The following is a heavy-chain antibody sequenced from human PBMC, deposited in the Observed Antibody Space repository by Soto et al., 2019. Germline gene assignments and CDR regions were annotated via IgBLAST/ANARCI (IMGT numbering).Heavy chain of an antibody. CDR1: GGSISSYY. CDR3: ARSIAAAGFYYYYGMDV. CDR2: IYYSGST. V-gene: IGHV4-59*01. D-gene: IGHD6-13*01. Sequence: SETLSLTCTVSGGSISSYYWSWIRQPPGKGLEWIGYIYYSGSTNYNPSLKSRVTISVDTSKNQFSLKLSSVTAADTAVYYCARSIAAAGFYYYYGMDVWGQGTTVPVSS. J-gene: IGHJ6*02.